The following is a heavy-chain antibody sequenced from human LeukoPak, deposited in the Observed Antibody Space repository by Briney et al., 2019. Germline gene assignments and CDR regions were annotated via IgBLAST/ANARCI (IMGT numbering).Heavy chain of an antibody. V-gene: IGHV5-51*01. CDR2: IYPGDSDT. CDR3: ARPIVGYCSSTSCLDAFDI. J-gene: IGHJ3*02. Sequence: GESLKISCKGSGYSFTSYWIGWVRQMPGKGLEWMGIIYPGDSDTRYSPSFQGQVTISADKSISTAYLQWSSLKASDTAMYYCARPIVGYCSSTSCLDAFDIWGQGTMVTVSS. D-gene: IGHD2-2*01. CDR1: GYSFTSYW.